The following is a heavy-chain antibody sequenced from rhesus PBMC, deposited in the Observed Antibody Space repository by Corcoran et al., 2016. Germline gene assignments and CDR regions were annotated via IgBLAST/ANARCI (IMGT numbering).Heavy chain of an antibody. CDR2: IYWDDDK. J-gene: IGHJ4*01. CDR3: ARSIEYCSGCVCYSQYYFDY. D-gene: IGHD2-39*02. V-gene: IGHV2-1*01. Sequence: QVTLKESGPALVKPTQTLTLTCTYSGFSLSTSGMGVGWIRQPSRKTLEWLAHIYWDDDKRYSTSLKSRLTSSKDTSKNQVVLTMTNMDPVDTATYYCARSIEYCSGCVCYSQYYFDYWGQGVLVTVSS. CDR1: GFSLSTSGMG.